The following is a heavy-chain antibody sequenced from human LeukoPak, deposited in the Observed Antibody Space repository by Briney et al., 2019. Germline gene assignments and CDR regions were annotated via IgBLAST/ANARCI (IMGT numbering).Heavy chain of an antibody. CDR2: IIPIFGTA. CDR3: ARDNGGYSYGTFDY. CDR1: GGTFSSYA. D-gene: IGHD5-18*01. J-gene: IGHJ4*02. V-gene: IGHV1-69*05. Sequence: ASVKVSCKASGGTFSSYAISWVRQAPGQGLEWMGRIIPIFGTANYAQKFQGRVTITTDESTSTAYMELSSLRSEDTAVYYCARDNGGYSYGTFDYWGQGTPVTVSS.